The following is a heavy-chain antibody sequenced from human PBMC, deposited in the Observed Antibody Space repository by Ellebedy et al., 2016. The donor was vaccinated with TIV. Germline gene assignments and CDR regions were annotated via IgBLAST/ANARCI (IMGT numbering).Heavy chain of an antibody. CDR1: GFTFNNYA. CDR2: ISSTGSRT. D-gene: IGHD3-22*01. Sequence: PGGSLRLSCAASGFTFNNYATSWVRQAPGKGLEWVSTISSTGSRTYYADSVKGRLTISRDNSKNTRYLQMNSLRAEDTAVYYCAKGRGGGSDSSAPRYYFDYWGLGTLVTVSS. CDR3: AKGRGGGSDSSAPRYYFDY. V-gene: IGHV3-23*01. J-gene: IGHJ4*02.